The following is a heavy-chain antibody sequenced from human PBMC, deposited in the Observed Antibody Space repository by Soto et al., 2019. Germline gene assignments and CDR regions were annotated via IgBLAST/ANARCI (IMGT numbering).Heavy chain of an antibody. Sequence: SETLSLTCVVYGGSFSGYYWSWIRQPPGKGLEWIGEINHSGTTNYNPSLKSRVTISVDTSKNQFSLKLSSVTAADTAVYYFARVPDYWGQGILVT. CDR3: ARVPDY. V-gene: IGHV4-34*01. J-gene: IGHJ4*02. CDR2: INHSGTT. CDR1: GGSFSGYY. D-gene: IGHD2-2*01.